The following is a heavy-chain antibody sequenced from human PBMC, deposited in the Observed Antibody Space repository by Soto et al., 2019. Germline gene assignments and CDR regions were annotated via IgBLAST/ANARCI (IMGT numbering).Heavy chain of an antibody. CDR3: ARIVDAFDI. CDR2: TYYRSKWYN. V-gene: IGHV6-1*01. D-gene: IGHD2-15*01. CDR1: GDRVSSNSAA. J-gene: IGHJ3*02. Sequence: QTRSLTCSISGDRVSSNSAAWNCIRQSPSRGLEWLGRTYYRSKWYNDYAVSVKSRITINPDTSKNQFSLQLNSVTPEDTAVSYCARIVDAFDIWGQGTMVTVSS.